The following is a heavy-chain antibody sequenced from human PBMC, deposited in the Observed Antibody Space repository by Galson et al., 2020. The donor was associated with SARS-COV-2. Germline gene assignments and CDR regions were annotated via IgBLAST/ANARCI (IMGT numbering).Heavy chain of an antibody. V-gene: IGHV3-33*01. CDR3: ARDLGFGELAEYFQH. Sequence: GGSLRLSCAASGFTFSSYGMHWVRQAPGTGLEWVAVIWYDGSNKYYADSVKGRFTISRDNSKNTLYLQMNSLRAEDTAVYYCARDLGFGELAEYFQHWGQGTLVTVSS. D-gene: IGHD3-10*01. CDR1: GFTFSSYG. J-gene: IGHJ1*01. CDR2: IWYDGSNK.